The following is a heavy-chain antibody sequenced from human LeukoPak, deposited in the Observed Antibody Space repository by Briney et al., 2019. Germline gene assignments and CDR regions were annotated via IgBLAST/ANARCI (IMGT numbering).Heavy chain of an antibody. V-gene: IGHV3-7*05. Sequence: GGSLRLSCAASAFTLSDTWMTWVRQAPGKGLEWVANINQNGGEKEYVDSVKGRFTISRDNAKNSLFLQMNRLRAEDTAVYYCARGIGWFEYWGQGTLVTVSS. CDR2: INQNGGEK. CDR3: ARGIGWFEY. D-gene: IGHD2-15*01. CDR1: AFTLSDTW. J-gene: IGHJ5*01.